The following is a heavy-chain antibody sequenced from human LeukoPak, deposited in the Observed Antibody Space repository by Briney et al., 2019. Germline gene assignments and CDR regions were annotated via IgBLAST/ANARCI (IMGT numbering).Heavy chain of an antibody. V-gene: IGHV1-69*13. CDR1: GYTFTSYA. J-gene: IGHJ4*02. CDR2: IIPIFHTS. CDR3: ARDPLGHCSSSNCYTRMEFDY. Sequence: SVKVSCKASGYTFTSYAMNWVRQAPGQGLEWLGGIIPIFHTSHYARKFQDRVMISADESTSTVYMELSSLRSEDTAVYYCARDPLGHCSSSNCYTRMEFDYWGQGTLVTVSS. D-gene: IGHD2-2*02.